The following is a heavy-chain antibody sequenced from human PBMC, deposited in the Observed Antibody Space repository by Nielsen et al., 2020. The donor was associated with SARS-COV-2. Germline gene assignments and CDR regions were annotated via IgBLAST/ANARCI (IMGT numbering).Heavy chain of an antibody. CDR3: ARLWDDGYYFDTGPYDY. CDR2: IWYDGSNK. J-gene: IGHJ4*02. D-gene: IGHD3-22*01. CDR1: GFTFSSYG. Sequence: GESLRLSCAASGFTFSSYGMHWVRQAPGKGLEWVAVIWYDGSNKYYADSVKGRFTISRDNAKNTLYLQMNSLRAEDTAVYYCARLWDDGYYFDTGPYDYWGQGTLVTVSS. V-gene: IGHV3-33*08.